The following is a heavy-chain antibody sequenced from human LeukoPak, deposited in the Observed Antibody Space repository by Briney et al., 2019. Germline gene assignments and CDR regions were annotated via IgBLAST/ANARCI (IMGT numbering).Heavy chain of an antibody. CDR2: ISRSGDTL. V-gene: IGHV3-11*01. D-gene: IGHD3-9*01. CDR3: AREVVIFPDYYYYGMDV. Sequence: GGSLRLSCAASGFTFRDYYMTWIRQAPGKGLEWISYISRSGDTLYYSDSVEGRLTISRDNTKNSLYLQMNSLRAEDTAVYYCAREVVIFPDYYYYGMDVWGQGATVTVSS. CDR1: GFTFRDYY. J-gene: IGHJ6*02.